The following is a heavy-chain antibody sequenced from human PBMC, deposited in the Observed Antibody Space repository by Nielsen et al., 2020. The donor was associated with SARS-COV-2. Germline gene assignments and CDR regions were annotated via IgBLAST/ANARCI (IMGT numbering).Heavy chain of an antibody. CDR1: GYKFTDNW. J-gene: IGHJ5*02. Sequence: KVSCKASGYKFTDNWIGWVRQMPGKGLEWMGIIYPGDSDTRYSPSFQGQVTMSVDTSTDTAYLEWRSLKASDTAIYYCARYDDWFDPWGQGTLVTVTS. CDR2: IYPGDSDT. D-gene: IGHD1-1*01. CDR3: ARYDDWFDP. V-gene: IGHV5-51*01.